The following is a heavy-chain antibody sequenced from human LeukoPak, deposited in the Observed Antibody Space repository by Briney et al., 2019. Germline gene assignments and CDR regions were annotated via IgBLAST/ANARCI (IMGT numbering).Heavy chain of an antibody. CDR2: ISYDGSNK. J-gene: IGHJ5*02. CDR1: GFTFSSYA. Sequence: GGSLRLSCAASGFTFSSYAMHWVRQAPGKGLEGGAVISYDGSNKYYADSVKGRFTISRDNSKNTLYLQMNSLRAEDTAVYYCAKEGGGYCSSRSCWGVWFDPWGQGTLVTVSS. V-gene: IGHV3-30*04. D-gene: IGHD2-2*01. CDR3: AKEGGGYCSSRSCWGVWFDP.